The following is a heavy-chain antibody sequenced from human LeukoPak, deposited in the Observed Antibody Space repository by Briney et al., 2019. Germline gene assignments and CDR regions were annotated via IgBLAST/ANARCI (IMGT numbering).Heavy chain of an antibody. V-gene: IGHV3-72*01. J-gene: IGHJ3*02. CDR2: VRTKARKYTT. CDR3: AREGAEGHQSAFDI. Sequence: GGSLRLSCAASGFTFSAHIMDWFRQAPGKGLEWIGRVRTKARKYTTEYAASVKGRFVISRDDSRDSVFLQMSSLGTEDTAAYCAREGAEGHQSAFDIWAKGQWSPCLQ. D-gene: IGHD3-16*01. CDR1: GFTFSAHI.